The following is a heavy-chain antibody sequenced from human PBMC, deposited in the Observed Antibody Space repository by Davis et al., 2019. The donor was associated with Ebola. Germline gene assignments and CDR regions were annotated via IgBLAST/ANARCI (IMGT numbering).Heavy chain of an antibody. J-gene: IGHJ4*02. D-gene: IGHD2/OR15-2a*01. V-gene: IGHV1-18*01. CDR3: ARGGGLLSVGPLEFDY. CDR1: GYTFTSYG. Sequence: AASVKVSCKASGYTFTSYGISWVRQAPGQGLEWMGWISAYNGNTNYAQKLQGRVTMTRDTSTSTAYMELSSMRSEDTAVYYCARGGGLLSVGPLEFDYGGQGTLVTVSS. CDR2: ISAYNGNT.